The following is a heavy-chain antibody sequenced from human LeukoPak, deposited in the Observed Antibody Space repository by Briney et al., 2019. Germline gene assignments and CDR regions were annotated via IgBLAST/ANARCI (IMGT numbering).Heavy chain of an antibody. D-gene: IGHD3-10*01. Sequence: PSETLSLTCTVSDGSISNYYWNWILQPAGKGLEWIGRIHTSGSTNYNPSLKSRVTMSVDTSKNQLSLKLNSVTAADTAVYYCAREFRYYYGSGILDAVDIWGQGTMVTVSS. J-gene: IGHJ3*02. CDR1: DGSISNYY. CDR2: IHTSGST. V-gene: IGHV4-4*07. CDR3: AREFRYYYGSGILDAVDI.